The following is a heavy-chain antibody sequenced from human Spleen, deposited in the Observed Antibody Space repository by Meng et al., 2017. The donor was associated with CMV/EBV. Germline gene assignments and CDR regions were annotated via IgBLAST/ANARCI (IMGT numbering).Heavy chain of an antibody. J-gene: IGHJ4*02. Sequence: ETLSLTCAASGFSFRTYWMSWVRQVPGKGLEWVANIKQDGSEKNYVDSVKGRFTISRDNAKHSVFLQMRSLRVEDMAVYYCARLGISSHWYRGYFFDYWGQGTLVTVSS. V-gene: IGHV3-7*01. CDR2: IKQDGSEK. CDR3: ARLGISSHWYRGYFFDY. D-gene: IGHD3-9*01. CDR1: GFSFRTYW.